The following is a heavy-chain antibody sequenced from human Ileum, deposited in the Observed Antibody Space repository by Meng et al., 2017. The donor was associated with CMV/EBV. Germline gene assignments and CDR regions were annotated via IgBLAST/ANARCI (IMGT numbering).Heavy chain of an antibody. V-gene: IGHV1-18*04. CDR3: ARDVWGFDY. J-gene: IGHJ4*02. D-gene: IGHD7-27*01. Sequence: QVHLLQSGAEVKKPGASVKISCKTSGYTFTDHNIGWVRQAPGQGLEWVGWISLGNGQTVYGHKVQGRVTVTTDTSTSTAYMELRSLRSDDTAMYYCARDVWGFDYWGQGTLVNVSS. CDR1: GYTFTDHN. CDR2: ISLGNGQT.